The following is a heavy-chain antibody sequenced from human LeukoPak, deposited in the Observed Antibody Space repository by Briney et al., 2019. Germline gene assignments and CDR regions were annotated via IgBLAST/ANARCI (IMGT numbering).Heavy chain of an antibody. D-gene: IGHD1-26*01. V-gene: IGHV3-30*18. CDR3: VKDLTGGSYNLDY. CDR1: GFTFRSYG. CDR2: ISSDGSGK. Sequence: GGSLRLSCAASGFTFRSYGMHWVRQAPGKGQEWVAVISSDGSGKHYADSVKGGFTISRDNSKNTLYLQMKSLIAEDTALYYCVKDLTGGSYNLDYWGQGTLVTVSS. J-gene: IGHJ4*02.